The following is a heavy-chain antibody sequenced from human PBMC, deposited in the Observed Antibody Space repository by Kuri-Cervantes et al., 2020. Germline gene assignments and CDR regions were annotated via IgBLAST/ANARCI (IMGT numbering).Heavy chain of an antibody. V-gene: IGHV3-9*01. CDR1: GFTFDDYA. Sequence: LSLTCAASGFTFDDYAMHWVRQAPGKGLEWVSGISWNSGSIGYADSVKGRFTISRDNSNNTLFVQMNTLRDEDTAVYYCARGAITRDWYFDLWGRGSLVTVSS. D-gene: IGHD3-10*01. CDR2: ISWNSGSI. CDR3: ARGAITRDWYFDL. J-gene: IGHJ2*01.